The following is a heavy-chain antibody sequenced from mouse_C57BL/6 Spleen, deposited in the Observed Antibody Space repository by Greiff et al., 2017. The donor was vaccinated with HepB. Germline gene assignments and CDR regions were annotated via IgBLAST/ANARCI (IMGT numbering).Heavy chain of an antibody. CDR2: INPGSGGT. Sequence: QVQLQQSGAELVRPGTSVKVSCKASGYAFTNYLIEWVKQRPGQGLEWIGVINPGSGGTNYNEKFKGKATLTADKSSNTAYMQLSSLTSEDSAVYFCARSRLPYWYFDVWGTGTTVTVSS. J-gene: IGHJ1*03. V-gene: IGHV1-54*01. CDR3: ARSRLPYWYFDV. D-gene: IGHD5-5*01. CDR1: GYAFTNYL.